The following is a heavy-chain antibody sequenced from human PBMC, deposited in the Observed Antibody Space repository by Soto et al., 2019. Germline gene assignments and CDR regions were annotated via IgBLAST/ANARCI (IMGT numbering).Heavy chain of an antibody. J-gene: IGHJ6*02. Sequence: EVQLLESGGGLVQPGGSLRLSCAASGFTFSSYAINWVRQAPGKGLEWVSTISGSGAKTYHADSVMGWFTISRNNSKNTLSPQMNRPRAEDTSVYYCAKSGQSSWANMVVGGQGTTVTVSS. CDR3: AKSGQSSWANMVV. D-gene: IGHD2-2*01. CDR1: GFTFSSYA. V-gene: IGHV3-23*01. CDR2: ISGSGAKT.